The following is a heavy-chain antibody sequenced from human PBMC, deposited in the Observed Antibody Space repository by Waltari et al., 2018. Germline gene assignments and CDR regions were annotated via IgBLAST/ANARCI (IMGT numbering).Heavy chain of an antibody. CDR2: MNPLSENT. V-gene: IGHV1-8*01. Sequence: QVQLVQSGAEVKEPGASVRASCKPYGSIFTKDDINWVRQANGQGLEWRGWMNPLSENTGYAQKFQGRVIMTRDTSLTTAYMELSSLRFDDTAIYYCATARVERRRGSWFDPWGQGTLVTVSS. CDR3: ATARVERRRGSWFDP. D-gene: IGHD3-16*01. J-gene: IGHJ5*02. CDR1: GSIFTKDD.